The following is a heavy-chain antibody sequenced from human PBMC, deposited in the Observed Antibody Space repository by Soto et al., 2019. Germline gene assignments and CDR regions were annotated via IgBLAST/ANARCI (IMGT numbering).Heavy chain of an antibody. J-gene: IGHJ4*02. V-gene: IGHV3-53*01. CDR1: GFTVSSNY. D-gene: IGHD2-21*02. CDR2: IYSGGST. Sequence: PGGSLRLSCAASGFTVSSNYMSWVRQAPGKGLEWVSVIYSGGSTYYADSVKGRFTISRDNSKNTLYLQMNSLRAEDTAVYYCAKSPVYGGNSPYYFDYWGQGTLVTVSS. CDR3: AKSPVYGGNSPYYFDY.